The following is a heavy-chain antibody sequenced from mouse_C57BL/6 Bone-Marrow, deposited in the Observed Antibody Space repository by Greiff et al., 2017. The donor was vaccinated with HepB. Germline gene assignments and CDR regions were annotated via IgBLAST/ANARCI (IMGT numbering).Heavy chain of an antibody. D-gene: IGHD3-2*02. Sequence: VQLKESGPGMVKPSQSLSLTCTVTGYSITSGYDWHWIRHFPGNKLEWMGYISYSGSTNYNPSLKSRISITHDTSKNHFFLKLNSVTTEDTATYYCAIDSSGYGYYAMDYWGQGTSVTVSS. CDR2: ISYSGST. CDR1: GYSITSGYD. CDR3: AIDSSGYGYYAMDY. V-gene: IGHV3-1*01. J-gene: IGHJ4*01.